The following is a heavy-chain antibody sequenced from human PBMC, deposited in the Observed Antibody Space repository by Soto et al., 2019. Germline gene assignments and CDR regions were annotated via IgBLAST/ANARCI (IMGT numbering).Heavy chain of an antibody. CDR1: GGSFSGYY. V-gene: IGHV4-34*01. Sequence: SETLSLTCAVYGGSFSGYYWSWIRQPPGKGLEWIGEINHSGSTNYNPSLKSRVTISVDTSKNQFSLKLSSVTAADTAVYYCARAWYDFWSGYYQGMDVWGQGTTVTVSS. D-gene: IGHD3-3*01. CDR2: INHSGST. CDR3: ARAWYDFWSGYYQGMDV. J-gene: IGHJ6*02.